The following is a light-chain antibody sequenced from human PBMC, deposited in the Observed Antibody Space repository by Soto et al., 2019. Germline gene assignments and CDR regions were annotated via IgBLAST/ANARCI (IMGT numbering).Light chain of an antibody. V-gene: IGKV3-11*01. J-gene: IGKJ5*01. CDR2: DAS. CDR1: QSVSNY. CDR3: QHGGT. Sequence: EIVLTQSPATLSLSPGERATVSCRASQSVSNYLGWYQQNTGQAPRLLIYDASNRATGIPARFSGSGSGTDFTLTISSLEPEDFAVYYCQHGGTFGQGTRLEIK.